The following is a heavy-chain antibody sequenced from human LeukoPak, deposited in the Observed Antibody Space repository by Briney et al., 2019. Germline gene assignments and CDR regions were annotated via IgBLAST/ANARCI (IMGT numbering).Heavy chain of an antibody. CDR2: IYYSGST. V-gene: IGHV4-59*01. J-gene: IGHJ2*01. CDR1: GGSISSYC. Sequence: SETLSLTCTVSGGSISSYCWSWIRQPPGKGLEWIGYIYYSGSTNYNPSLKSRVTISVDTSKNQFSLKLSSVTAADTAVYYCARIGVVVVAATPNWYFDLWGRGTLVTVSS. D-gene: IGHD2-15*01. CDR3: ARIGVVVVAATPNWYFDL.